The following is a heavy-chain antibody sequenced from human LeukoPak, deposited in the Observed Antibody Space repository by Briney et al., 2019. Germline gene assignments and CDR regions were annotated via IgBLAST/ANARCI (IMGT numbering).Heavy chain of an antibody. CDR3: ARHSQRSGYLESASNCDS. CDR2: ISYSGST. V-gene: IGHV4-59*08. D-gene: IGHD2-2*03. J-gene: IGHJ4*02. CDR1: GGSISSFY. Sequence: SETLSLTCTVSGGSISSFYCRWIRQPPGKGLEWIGYISYSGSTNYNPSLKSRVTISVDTSKNQFSLKLSSVTASDTAVYYCARHSQRSGYLESASNCDSWGQGTLVTVSS.